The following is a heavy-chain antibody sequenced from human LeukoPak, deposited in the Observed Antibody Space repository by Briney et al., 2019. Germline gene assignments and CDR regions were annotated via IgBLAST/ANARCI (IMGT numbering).Heavy chain of an antibody. D-gene: IGHD1-26*01. CDR3: ARDAGMSSSAFDI. Sequence: SETPSLTCTVSGGSISSGDYYWSWIRQPPGKGLEWIGYIYYSGSTYYNPSLKSRVTISVDTSKNQFSLKLSSVTAADTAVYYCARDAGMSSSAFDIWGQGTMVTVSS. CDR1: GGSISSGDYY. J-gene: IGHJ3*02. V-gene: IGHV4-30-4*01. CDR2: IYYSGST.